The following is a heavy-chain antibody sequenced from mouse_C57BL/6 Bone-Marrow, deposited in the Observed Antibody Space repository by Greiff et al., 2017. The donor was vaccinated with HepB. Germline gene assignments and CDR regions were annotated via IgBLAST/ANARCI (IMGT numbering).Heavy chain of an antibody. V-gene: IGHV1-50*01. J-gene: IGHJ4*01. CDR3: ASLAMDY. CDR2: IDPSDSYT. Sequence: QVQLQQPGAELVKPGASVKLSCKASGYTFTSYWMQWVKQRPGQGLEWIGEIDPSDSYTNYNQKFKGKATLTVDTSSSTAYMQLRSLTSEDSAVYYCASLAMDYWGQGTSVTVSS. CDR1: GYTFTSYW.